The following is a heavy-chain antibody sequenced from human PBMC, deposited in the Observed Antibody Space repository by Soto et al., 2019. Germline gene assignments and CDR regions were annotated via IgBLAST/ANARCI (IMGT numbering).Heavy chain of an antibody. CDR2: IYYSGSA. J-gene: IGHJ4*02. CDR1: GDSISSDSYY. Sequence: QLQLQESGPGLVKPSETLSLTCTVSGDSISSDSYYWGWIRQPPGKGLEWIGSIYYSGSAYYKPSLKSRVTISVDTSKNQFSLKMRSVTAADTAVYYCARHDNIIRGLTYLDYWGQGILVTVSS. CDR3: ARHDNIIRGLTYLDY. D-gene: IGHD3-10*01. V-gene: IGHV4-39*01.